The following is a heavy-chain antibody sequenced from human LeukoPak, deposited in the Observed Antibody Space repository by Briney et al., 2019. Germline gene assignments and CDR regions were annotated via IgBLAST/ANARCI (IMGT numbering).Heavy chain of an antibody. CDR1: GFTVSSNY. V-gene: IGHV3-66*01. J-gene: IGHJ4*02. CDR3: AKAGDSSGYYFAIDY. Sequence: GGSLRLSCAASGFTVSSNYMSWVRQAPGKGLEWVSVIYSGVSTYYADSEKGRSTISRDNSKNTLYLQMNSLRAEDTAVYYCAKAGDSSGYYFAIDYWGQGTLVTVS. D-gene: IGHD3-22*01. CDR2: IYSGVST.